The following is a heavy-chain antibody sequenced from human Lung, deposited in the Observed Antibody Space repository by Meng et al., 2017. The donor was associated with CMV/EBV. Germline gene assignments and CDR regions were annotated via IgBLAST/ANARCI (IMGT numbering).Heavy chain of an antibody. CDR2: ISWDGGST. CDR1: GFTFDNHA. D-gene: IGHD3-22*01. J-gene: IGHJ6*02. V-gene: IGHV3-43D*04. Sequence: GGSLRLXXAASGFTFDNHAMHWVRQAPGKGLEWVSLISWDGGSTSYADSVKGRFTISRDNSKNSLFLQMNSLRPEDSALYYCAKDHDSSWRIMDVWGRGTSVTVSS. CDR3: AKDHDSSWRIMDV.